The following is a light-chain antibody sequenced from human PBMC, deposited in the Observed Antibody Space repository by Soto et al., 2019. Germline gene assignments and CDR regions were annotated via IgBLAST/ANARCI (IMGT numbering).Light chain of an antibody. V-gene: IGKV1-39*01. J-gene: IGKJ5*01. CDR2: DAS. CDR3: QQSYMDPIT. Sequence: DIQMTQSPSSLSASVGNRVTITCRASQSISNYLNWYQKKPGKAPNRLLYDASRLQNGVPSRLSGSGGWTDFTLSISSVQPEDFATYFCQQSYMDPITFGQGTQVEI. CDR1: QSISNY.